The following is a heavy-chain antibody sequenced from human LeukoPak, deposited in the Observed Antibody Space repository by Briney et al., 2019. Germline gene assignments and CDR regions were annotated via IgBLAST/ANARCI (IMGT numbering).Heavy chain of an antibody. D-gene: IGHD1-26*01. V-gene: IGHV1-18*01. CDR3: ARVASSGSYYGSWFDP. Sequence: GASVKVSCKASGYTFTSYGISWVRQAPGQGLEWMGWISAYSGNTNYAQKLQGRVTMTTDTSTSTAYMELRSLRSDDTAVYYCARVASSGSYYGSWFDPWGQGTLVTVSS. CDR1: GYTFTSYG. CDR2: ISAYSGNT. J-gene: IGHJ5*02.